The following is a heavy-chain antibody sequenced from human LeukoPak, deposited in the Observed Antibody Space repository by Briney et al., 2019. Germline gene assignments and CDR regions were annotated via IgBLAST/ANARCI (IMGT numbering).Heavy chain of an antibody. CDR2: IYYSGST. D-gene: IGHD2-2*01. V-gene: IGHV4-39*07. CDR1: GGSISSSSYY. Sequence: SETLSLTCTVSGGSISSSSYYWGWIRQPPGKGLEWIGYIYYSGSTYYNPSLKSRVTMSVDTSKNQFSLKLSSVTAVDTAVYYCARTQGYCSSTSCYPFDYWGQGTLVTVSS. J-gene: IGHJ4*02. CDR3: ARTQGYCSSTSCYPFDY.